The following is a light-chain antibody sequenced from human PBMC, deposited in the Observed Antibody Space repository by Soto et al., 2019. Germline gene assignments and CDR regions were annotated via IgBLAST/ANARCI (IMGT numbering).Light chain of an antibody. V-gene: IGKV3-11*01. CDR2: DAS. CDR3: QQRSDWPLT. CDR1: QSVSSY. Sequence: EIVLTQSPTTLSLSPGERATLSCRASQSVSSYFAWYQQKPGQAPRLLIYDASTRAAGIPARFSGSESGTDFTLTISSLETEDFAVYYCQQRSDWPLTFGGGTKVEIK. J-gene: IGKJ4*01.